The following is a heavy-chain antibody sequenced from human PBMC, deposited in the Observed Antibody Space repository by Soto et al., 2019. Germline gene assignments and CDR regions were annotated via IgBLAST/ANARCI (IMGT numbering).Heavy chain of an antibody. CDR3: AREKAEVVVVAAEYYYYYGMDV. V-gene: IGHV1-2*04. Sequence: GASVKVSCKASGYTLTGYYMHWVRQAPGQGLEWMGWINPNSGGTNYAQKFQGWVTMTRDTSISTAYMELSRLRSDDTAVYYCAREKAEVVVVAAEYYYYYGMDVWGQGTTVTVSS. D-gene: IGHD2-15*01. CDR1: GYTLTGYY. J-gene: IGHJ6*02. CDR2: INPNSGGT.